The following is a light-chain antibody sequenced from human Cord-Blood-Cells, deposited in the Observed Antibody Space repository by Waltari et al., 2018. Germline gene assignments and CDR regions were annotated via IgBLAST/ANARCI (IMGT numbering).Light chain of an antibody. CDR1: SSDVGGYTY. Sequence: QSALTQPASVSGSPGQSITISCTGTSSDVGGYTYVSWYQQHPGKAPKLMIYDVSKRPSGVSNRCAGSKSGNTASLTISGLQAEDEADYYCSSYTSSSTVFGGGTQLTVL. V-gene: IGLV2-14*01. CDR3: SSYTSSSTV. CDR2: DVS. J-gene: IGLJ7*01.